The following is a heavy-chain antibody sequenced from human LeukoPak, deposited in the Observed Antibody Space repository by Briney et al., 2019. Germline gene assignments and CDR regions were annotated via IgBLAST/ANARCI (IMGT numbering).Heavy chain of an antibody. J-gene: IGHJ4*02. V-gene: IGHV4-34*01. CDR1: GGSFSGYY. CDR2: INHSGST. CDR3: ARGLITGRQQLVQGYDY. D-gene: IGHD6-13*01. Sequence: SETLSLTCAVYGGSFSGYYWSWIRHPPGKGLEWIGEINHSGSTNYNPSLKSRVTISVDTSKNQFSLKLSSVTAADTAVYYCARGLITGRQQLVQGYDYWGQGTLVTVSS.